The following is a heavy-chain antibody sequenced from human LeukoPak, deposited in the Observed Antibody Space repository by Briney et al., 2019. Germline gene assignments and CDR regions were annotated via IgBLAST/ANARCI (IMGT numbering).Heavy chain of an antibody. V-gene: IGHV4-61*09. Sequence: PSQTPSLTCVVSGASVGSGAYYWSWIRQPAGEGLQWIGHVYSTGTTNYNPSLGSRVSISLDTSKKQFSLEMTSVTAADTAVYYCARRLAVTRDYFDPWGQGILVTVSS. CDR3: ARRLAVTRDYFDP. CDR1: GASVGSGAYY. J-gene: IGHJ5*02. CDR2: VYSTGTT. D-gene: IGHD4-17*01.